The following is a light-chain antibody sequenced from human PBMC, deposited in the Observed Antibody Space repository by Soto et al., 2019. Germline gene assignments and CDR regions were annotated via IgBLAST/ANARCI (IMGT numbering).Light chain of an antibody. CDR2: DAS. CDR3: QPYGSSRT. J-gene: IGKJ1*01. Sequence: EIVLTQSPGTLSLSPGEGATLSCRASQTISSNYLAWYQLKPGQAPRLLIYDASSRATGIPDRFSGSGSGTDFTLTISRLEPEAFAVYYCQPYGSSRTFGQGTKVEIK. CDR1: QTISSNY. V-gene: IGKV3-20*01.